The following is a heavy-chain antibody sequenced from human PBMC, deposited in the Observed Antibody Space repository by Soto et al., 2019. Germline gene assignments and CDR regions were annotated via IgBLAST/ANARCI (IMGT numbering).Heavy chain of an antibody. J-gene: IGHJ4*02. CDR3: ARDRSVSGWPQGY. V-gene: IGHV1-3*01. Sequence: QVQLVQSGAEVKKPGASVKVSCKASGYTLTSYAMHWVRQAPGQRLEWMGWINAGNGNTKYSQKFQGRVTITRDTSASTAYMELSSLRSEDTAVYYCARDRSVSGWPQGYWGQGTLVTVSS. CDR2: INAGNGNT. CDR1: GYTLTSYA. D-gene: IGHD6-19*01.